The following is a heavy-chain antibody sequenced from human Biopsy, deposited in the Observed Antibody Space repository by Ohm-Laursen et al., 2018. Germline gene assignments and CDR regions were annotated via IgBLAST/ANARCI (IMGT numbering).Heavy chain of an antibody. J-gene: IGHJ4*02. CDR2: ISGSSTYI. V-gene: IGHV3-21*01. D-gene: IGHD2-8*01. CDR3: ARDGEAKYCKHGVCPSDF. CDR1: GVTLSGYK. Sequence: GSLRLSCAASGVTLSGYKMNWVRQAPGKGLEWVSSISGSSTYIYYADSVKGRFTISRDNAKNSLSLQMNSLRAEDTAVYYCARDGEAKYCKHGVCPSDFWGQGTLVTVSS.